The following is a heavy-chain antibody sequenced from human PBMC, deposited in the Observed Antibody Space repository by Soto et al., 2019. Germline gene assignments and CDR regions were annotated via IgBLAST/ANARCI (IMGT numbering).Heavy chain of an antibody. CDR3: ARDRVNCSGGSCYVGYYYGRDV. Sequence: QVQLVQSGAEVKKPGSSVKVSCKASGGTFSSYAISWVRQAPGQGLEWMGGIIPIFGTANYAQKFQGRVAITADESTSTAYMELSSLRREDTAVYYCARDRVNCSGGSCYVGYYYGRDVWGQGTTVTVSS. CDR1: GGTFSSYA. D-gene: IGHD2-15*01. CDR2: IIPIFGTA. V-gene: IGHV1-69*01. J-gene: IGHJ6*02.